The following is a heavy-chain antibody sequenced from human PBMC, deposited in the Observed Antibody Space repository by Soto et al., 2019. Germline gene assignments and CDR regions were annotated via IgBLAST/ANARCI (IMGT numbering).Heavy chain of an antibody. CDR2: IFHTGTT. CDR3: ARTDNVGYYYGSVTYYYGMDV. V-gene: IGHV4-38-2*02. Sequence: PSETLSLTCTVSGGSISNGYHWAWIRQPPGMRLEWVASIFHTGTTYYNPSLTSRVTISVDTSKNQFSLKLTSVTAADSAVYYCARTDNVGYYYGSVTYYYGMDVWGQGTTVTVSS. D-gene: IGHD3-10*01. CDR1: GGSISNGYH. J-gene: IGHJ6*02.